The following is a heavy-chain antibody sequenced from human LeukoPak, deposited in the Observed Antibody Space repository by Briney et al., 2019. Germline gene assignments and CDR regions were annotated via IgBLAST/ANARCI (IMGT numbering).Heavy chain of an antibody. CDR3: AKLVGEGFDY. D-gene: IGHD3-10*01. Sequence: GGSLRLSCAASGFTFSSYGMHWVRQAPGKGLEGVAVISYDGSNKYYAESVKGRFTISRDNSKNTLYLQMNSLRAEDTAVYYCAKLVGEGFDYWGQGTLVTVSS. J-gene: IGHJ4*02. CDR2: ISYDGSNK. CDR1: GFTFSSYG. V-gene: IGHV3-30*18.